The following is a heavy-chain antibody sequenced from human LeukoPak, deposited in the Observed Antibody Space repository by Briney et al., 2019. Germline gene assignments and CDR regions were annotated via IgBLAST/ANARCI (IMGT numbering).Heavy chain of an antibody. Sequence: PGGSLRLSCAASGFAFSSYWMHWVRHAPGKGLVWVSRINSDGSSTSYADSVKGRFTISRDNAKNTLYLQMNSLRAEDTAVYYCARDESDYYDSSGLNFDYWGQGTLVTVSS. D-gene: IGHD3-22*01. CDR1: GFAFSSYW. CDR2: INSDGSST. V-gene: IGHV3-74*01. J-gene: IGHJ4*02. CDR3: ARDESDYYDSSGLNFDY.